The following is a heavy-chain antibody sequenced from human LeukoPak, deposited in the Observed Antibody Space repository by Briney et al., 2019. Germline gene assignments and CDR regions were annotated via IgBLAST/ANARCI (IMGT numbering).Heavy chain of an antibody. Sequence: PGGSLRLSCAASGFTFSSYAMSWVRQAPGGGREWGSAITGGGGSTYYADSVKGRFTISRDNSKNTLYLQMNSLRAEDRAVYYCATYHYDTSGHNRYFDYWGQGALVTVSS. CDR3: ATYHYDTSGHNRYFDY. J-gene: IGHJ4*02. D-gene: IGHD3-22*01. V-gene: IGHV3-23*01. CDR1: GFTFSSYA. CDR2: ITGGGGST.